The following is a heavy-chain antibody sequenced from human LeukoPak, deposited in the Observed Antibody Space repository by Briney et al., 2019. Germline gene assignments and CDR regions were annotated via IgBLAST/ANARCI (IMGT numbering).Heavy chain of an antibody. D-gene: IGHD6-13*01. CDR3: ARGLSSSYDY. V-gene: IGHV1-18*01. J-gene: IGHJ4*02. CDR2: ISAYNGNT. Sequence: EASVKVSCKASGYTFTSYGISWVRQAPGQGLEGMGWISAYNGNTNYAQKLQGRVTMTTDTSTSTAYMGLRSLRSDATAVYYCARGLSSSYDYCGQGTLVTVSS. CDR1: GYTFTSYG.